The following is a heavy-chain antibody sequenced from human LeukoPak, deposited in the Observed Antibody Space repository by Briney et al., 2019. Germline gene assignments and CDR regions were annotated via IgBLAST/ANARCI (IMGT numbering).Heavy chain of an antibody. CDR1: GFTFSSYA. D-gene: IGHD2-15*01. CDR2: ISGSGGST. CDR3: ARSRYGGCPPRPSADYFDY. V-gene: IGHV3-23*01. J-gene: IGHJ4*02. Sequence: PGGSLRLSCAASGFTFSSYAMSWVRQAPGKGLEWVSAISGSGGSTYYADSVKGRFTISRDNSKNSLYLQMNSLRAEDTAVYYCARSRYGGCPPRPSADYFDYWGQGTLVTVSS.